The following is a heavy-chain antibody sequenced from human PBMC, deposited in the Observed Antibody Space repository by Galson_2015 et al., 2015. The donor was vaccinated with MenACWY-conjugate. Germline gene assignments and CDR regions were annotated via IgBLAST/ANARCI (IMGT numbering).Heavy chain of an antibody. CDR3: AKVRWLRLTSDAYDV. V-gene: IGHV3-30*18. D-gene: IGHD5-12*01. J-gene: IGHJ3*01. CDR2: ISFDGITK. Sequence: SLRLSCAASGFTFNTHGLHWVRQAPGKGLEWMAVISFDGITKHYADSVMGRFTISRDNSNNTLYLQMNSLRPEDSAVYYCAKVRWLRLTSDAYDVWGQGTMVTVSS. CDR1: GFTFNTHG.